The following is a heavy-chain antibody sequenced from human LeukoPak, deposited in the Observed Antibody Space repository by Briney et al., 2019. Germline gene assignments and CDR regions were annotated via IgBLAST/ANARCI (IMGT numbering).Heavy chain of an antibody. V-gene: IGHV3-74*01. Sequence: GGSLRLSCAASGFTFSSYWMHWVRQAPGKGLVWCSRINSDGSNTSYAHSVKGRFTISRDNAKNTLYLQMNSLRAEDTAVYYCARTGDFDYWGQGTLVTVSS. CDR3: ARTGDFDY. CDR2: INSDGSNT. CDR1: GFTFSSYW. D-gene: IGHD7-27*01. J-gene: IGHJ4*02.